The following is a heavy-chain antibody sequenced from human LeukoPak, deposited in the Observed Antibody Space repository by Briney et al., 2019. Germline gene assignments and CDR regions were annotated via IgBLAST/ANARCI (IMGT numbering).Heavy chain of an antibody. CDR3: TRENRPFCPFAF. CDR2: IAHDGTR. J-gene: IGHJ4*02. V-gene: IGHV4-4*02. D-gene: IGHD3-3*01. Sequence: SETLSLTCGVSGGSIDSTNYWSWVRQAPGKGLEWIGEIAHDGTRNYNPSLRSRVAMSFDRANNYFSLSLTAVTAADAAHYYSTRENRPFCPFAFWGQGVMVTVSS. CDR1: GGSIDSTNY.